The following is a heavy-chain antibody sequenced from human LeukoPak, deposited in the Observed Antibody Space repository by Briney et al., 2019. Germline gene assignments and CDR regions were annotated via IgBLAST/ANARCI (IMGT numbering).Heavy chain of an antibody. J-gene: IGHJ3*02. CDR1: GGTFITYA. D-gene: IGHD4-17*01. V-gene: IGHV1-69*11. CDR3: ATGGDYRDAFDM. Sequence: ASVKVSFKSSGGTFITYAISWVRQAPGQGLEWMGRIIAILSQANYAQKFRGRVSITADESTPTAYLELSRLRSEDTAVYYCATGGDYRDAFDMWGQGTMVTVSS. CDR2: IIAILSQA.